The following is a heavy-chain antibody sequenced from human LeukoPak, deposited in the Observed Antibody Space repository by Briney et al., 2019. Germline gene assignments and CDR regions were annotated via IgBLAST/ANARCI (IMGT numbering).Heavy chain of an antibody. V-gene: IGHV5-51*01. CDR3: ARTGYSSSSSDY. Sequence: GESLQISCKGSGYSFTSYSIGWVRQLPGKGLEWMGIIYPRDSDTRYSPSFQGQVTISADKSISTAYLQWSSLKASDTAIYYCARTGYSSSSSDYWGQGTLVTVSS. CDR2: IYPRDSDT. D-gene: IGHD6-13*01. J-gene: IGHJ4*02. CDR1: GYSFTSYS.